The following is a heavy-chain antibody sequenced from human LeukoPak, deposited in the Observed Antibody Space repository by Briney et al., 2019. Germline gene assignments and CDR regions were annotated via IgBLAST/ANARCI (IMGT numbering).Heavy chain of an antibody. Sequence: YPDSVKGRFTISRDNSKNTLYLQMNSLRAEDTAVYYCAKDESYYDFWSGYSASYWYFDLWGRGTLVTVSS. CDR3: AKDESYYDFWSGYSASYWYFDL. V-gene: IGHV3-23*01. D-gene: IGHD3-3*01. J-gene: IGHJ2*01.